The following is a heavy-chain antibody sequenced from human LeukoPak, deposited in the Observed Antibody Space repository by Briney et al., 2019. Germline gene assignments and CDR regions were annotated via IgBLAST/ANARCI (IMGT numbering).Heavy chain of an antibody. CDR2: IDPSDSYT. Sequence: GEWSKISCKGSGYSFTSYWISWVRQMPGKGLEWMGRIDPSDSYTNYSPSFQGHVPISADKSISTAYLQWSSLKASDTAMYYCARHLSPLARGSMVTNFDYWGQGTLHSLSS. V-gene: IGHV5-10-1*01. CDR3: ARHLSPLARGSMVTNFDY. J-gene: IGHJ4*02. D-gene: IGHD5-18*01. CDR1: GYSFTSYW.